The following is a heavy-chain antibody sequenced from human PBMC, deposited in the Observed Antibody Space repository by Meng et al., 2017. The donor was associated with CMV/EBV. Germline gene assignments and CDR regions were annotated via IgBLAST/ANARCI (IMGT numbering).Heavy chain of an antibody. D-gene: IGHD2-2*01. CDR1: GYTFTGYY. J-gene: IGHJ6*02. Sequence: ASVKVSCKASGYTFTGYYIHWVRQAPGQGLEWMGWINPNTGGTNYAQKFQGRVTMTRDTSISTAYTELSRLRSDDTAVYYCARILVEPAATYYGLDVWGQGTTVTVSS. CDR2: INPNTGGT. CDR3: ARILVEPAATYYGLDV. V-gene: IGHV1-2*02.